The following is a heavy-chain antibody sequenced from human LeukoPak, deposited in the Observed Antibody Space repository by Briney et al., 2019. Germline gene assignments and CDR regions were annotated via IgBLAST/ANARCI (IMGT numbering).Heavy chain of an antibody. CDR2: INHSGST. CDR3: ARSYYDILTSRMDV. Sequence: PSETLSLTCAVYGGSFSGYYWGWIRQPPGKGLEWIGEINHSGSTNYNPSLKSRVTISVDTSKNQFSLKLSSVTAAGTAVYYCARSYYDILTSRMDVWGQGTTVTVSS. CDR1: GGSFSGYY. V-gene: IGHV4-34*01. J-gene: IGHJ6*02. D-gene: IGHD3-9*01.